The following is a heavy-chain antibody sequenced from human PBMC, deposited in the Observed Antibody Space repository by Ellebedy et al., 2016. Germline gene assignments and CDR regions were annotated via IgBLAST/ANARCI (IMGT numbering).Heavy chain of an antibody. CDR1: GGSINSGAYY. J-gene: IGHJ5*02. V-gene: IGHV4-61*02. D-gene: IGHD3-22*01. CDR2: IYTSGST. CDR3: ARGLYFDSSGYHYWFDP. Sequence: LRLSXTVSGGSINSGAYYWTWIRQPAGKGLEWIGRIYTSGSTKFSPSLKSRVTMSVDTSKNQFSLNLNSVTAADTAVYYCARGLYFDSSGYHYWFDPWGQGTLVTVSA.